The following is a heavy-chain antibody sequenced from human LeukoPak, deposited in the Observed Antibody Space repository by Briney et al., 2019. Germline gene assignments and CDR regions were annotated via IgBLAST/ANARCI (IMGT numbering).Heavy chain of an antibody. V-gene: IGHV3-30*04. CDR2: ISYDGSNK. D-gene: IGHD2-15*01. CDR1: GFRFSSYA. Sequence: PGGSLRLSCAASGFRFSSYAVHWVRQAPGKGLEWVAVISYDGSNKYYADSVKGRFTISRDNSTSTLYLQMNSLRAEDTAVYYCASGVPDINSHFDYWGQGTLVTVPS. CDR3: ASGVPDINSHFDY. J-gene: IGHJ4*02.